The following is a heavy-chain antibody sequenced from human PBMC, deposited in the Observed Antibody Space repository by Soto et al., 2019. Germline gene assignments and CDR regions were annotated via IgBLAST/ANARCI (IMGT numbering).Heavy chain of an antibody. V-gene: IGHV3-30-3*01. CDR1: GFTFSSYA. Sequence: ESGGGVVQPGRSLRLSCAASGFTFSSYAMHWVRQAPGKGLEWVAVISYDGSNKYYADSVKGRFTISRDNSKNTLYLQMNSLRAEDTAVYYCARARTYYDFWSGYRKNYYYYGMDVWGQGTTDTVSS. D-gene: IGHD3-3*01. CDR3: ARARTYYDFWSGYRKNYYYYGMDV. J-gene: IGHJ6*02. CDR2: ISYDGSNK.